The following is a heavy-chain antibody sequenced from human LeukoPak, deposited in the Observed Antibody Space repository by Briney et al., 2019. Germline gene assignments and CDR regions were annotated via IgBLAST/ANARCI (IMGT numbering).Heavy chain of an antibody. CDR3: ARGLSSSWYLDY. J-gene: IGHJ4*02. CDR1: GASISSYY. CDR2: IYTSGST. V-gene: IGHV4-4*07. D-gene: IGHD6-13*01. Sequence: SETLSLTCTVSGASISSYYWSWIRQPAGKGLEWIGRIYTSGSTNYNPSLKSRVTISVDKSKNHFSLKLSSVTAADTAVYYCARGLSSSWYLDYWGQGTLVTVSS.